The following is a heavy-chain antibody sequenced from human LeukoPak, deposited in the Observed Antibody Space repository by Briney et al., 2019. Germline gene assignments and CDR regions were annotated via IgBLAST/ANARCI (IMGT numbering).Heavy chain of an antibody. CDR1: GYYFITYW. CDR3: ARLRDVSGFYPPEY. Sequence: GESLKISCQGSGYYFITYWVGWVRQMPGKGLEWMGIIYPGDSETRYSPPFQGQVTISADSNAAYLQWSSLKASDSAIYFCARLRDVSGFYPPEYWGQGTLVAVSS. CDR2: IYPGDSET. D-gene: IGHD3-22*01. V-gene: IGHV5-51*01. J-gene: IGHJ4*02.